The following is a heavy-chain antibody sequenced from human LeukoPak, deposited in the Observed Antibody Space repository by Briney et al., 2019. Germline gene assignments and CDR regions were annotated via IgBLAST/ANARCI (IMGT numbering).Heavy chain of an antibody. D-gene: IGHD5-18*01. CDR1: GFTFSDYY. CDR3: ARARRGYSYGTYYMDV. Sequence: GGSLRLSCAASGFTFSDYYVSWIRQAPGKGLEWVSYISSSGSTIYYADSVKGRFTISRDNAKNSLYLQMNSLRAEDTAVYYCARARRGYSYGTYYMDVWGKGTTVTVSS. CDR2: ISSSGSTI. V-gene: IGHV3-11*01. J-gene: IGHJ6*03.